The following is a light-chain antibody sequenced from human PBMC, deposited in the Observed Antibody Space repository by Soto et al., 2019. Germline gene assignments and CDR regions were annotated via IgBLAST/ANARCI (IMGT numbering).Light chain of an antibody. Sequence: EIVLTQSPGTLSLSPGERATLSCRASESVSSNQLAWYRQKPGQAPRLLIYGASTRASGIPDRFSGSGSGTDFTLTISALEPEDSAVYYCQQYGTSRGTFGQGTKLEIK. CDR1: ESVSSNQ. J-gene: IGKJ2*01. V-gene: IGKV3-20*01. CDR2: GAS. CDR3: QQYGTSRGT.